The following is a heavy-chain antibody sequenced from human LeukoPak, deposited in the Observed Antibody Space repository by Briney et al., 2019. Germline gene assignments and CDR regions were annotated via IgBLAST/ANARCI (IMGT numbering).Heavy chain of an antibody. CDR1: GGSISSYY. J-gene: IGHJ4*02. Sequence: SETLSLTCTVSGGSISSYYWSWIRQPPGKGLEWIGYIYYSGSTNYNPSLKSRVTISVDTSKNQFSLKLSSVTAADTAVYYCARGANGTGAYGAGYWGQGTLVTVSS. CDR2: IYYSGST. D-gene: IGHD4-17*01. CDR3: ARGANGTGAYGAGY. V-gene: IGHV4-59*01.